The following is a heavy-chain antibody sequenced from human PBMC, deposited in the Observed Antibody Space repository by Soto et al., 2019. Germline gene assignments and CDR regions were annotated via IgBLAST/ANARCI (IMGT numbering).Heavy chain of an antibody. CDR1: GFTFDDYV. CDR3: AKAALYGSQFHY. CDR2: ISWIGGTV. V-gene: IGHV3-9*01. J-gene: IGHJ4*02. D-gene: IGHD6-19*01. Sequence: EVQLVESGGGLVQPGRSLRLSCAASGFTFDDYVIHWVRQAPGKGLEWVSGISWIGGTVGYADSVKGRFTISRDHAKDSLYLQMNSLKTEATDLFFGAKAALYGSQFHYWGQRPVVTVSS.